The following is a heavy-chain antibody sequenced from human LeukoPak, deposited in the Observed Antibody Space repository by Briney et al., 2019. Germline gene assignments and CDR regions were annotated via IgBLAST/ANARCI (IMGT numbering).Heavy chain of an antibody. J-gene: IGHJ4*02. Sequence: PSETLSLTCTVSGGSISSSSYYWGWIRQPPGKGLEWIGSIYYSGSTYYNPSLKSRVTISVDTSKNQFSLKLSSVTAADTAVYYCARHSIAVAGTTHFDYWGQGTLVTVSS. D-gene: IGHD6-19*01. CDR1: GGSISSSSYY. CDR3: ARHSIAVAGTTHFDY. V-gene: IGHV4-39*07. CDR2: IYYSGST.